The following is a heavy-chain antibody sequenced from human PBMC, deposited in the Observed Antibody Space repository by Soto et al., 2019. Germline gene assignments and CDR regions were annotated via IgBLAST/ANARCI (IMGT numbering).Heavy chain of an antibody. CDR2: MNPQSGKT. V-gene: IGHV1-8*01. CDR3: ARRIVPAAAGIGMDV. Sequence: GASVKVSCKASGYTFSTYDINWVRQATGQGLEWTGWMNPQSGKTAYAEKFQGRVTMTRDTSISTAYMELSSLRSEDTAVYYCARRIVPAAAGIGMDVWGQGTTVTV. CDR1: GYTFSTYD. D-gene: IGHD2-2*01. J-gene: IGHJ6*02.